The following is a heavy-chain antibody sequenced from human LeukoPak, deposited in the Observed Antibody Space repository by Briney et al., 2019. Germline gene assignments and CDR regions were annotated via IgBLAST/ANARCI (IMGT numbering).Heavy chain of an antibody. CDR2: ISTSGSTT. D-gene: IGHD2-2*01. CDR1: GFTFSSYE. J-gene: IGHJ5*02. V-gene: IGHV3-48*03. CDR3: AAGSGTSS. Sequence: GGSLRLSCAGSGFTFSSYEMNWVRQAPGKGLEWISYISTSGSTTYYADSVKGRFTISRDNAKNSLYLQMNSPRGEDTAVYYCAAGSGTSSWGQGTLVNVSS.